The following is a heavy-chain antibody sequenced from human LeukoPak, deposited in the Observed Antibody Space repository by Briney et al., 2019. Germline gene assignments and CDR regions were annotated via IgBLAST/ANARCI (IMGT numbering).Heavy chain of an antibody. D-gene: IGHD2-21*02. CDR2: INTDGSST. J-gene: IGHJ4*01. Sequence: GGSLRLSCAASGFTFISYGMQWVRQAPGKGLVWVSRINTDGSSTSYADSVKGRFTVSRDNAKNTVYLQVNSLRAEDTAVYFCTRELPREVTLDYWGHRPVVTVSS. CDR1: GFTFISYG. V-gene: IGHV3-74*01. CDR3: TRELPREVTLDY.